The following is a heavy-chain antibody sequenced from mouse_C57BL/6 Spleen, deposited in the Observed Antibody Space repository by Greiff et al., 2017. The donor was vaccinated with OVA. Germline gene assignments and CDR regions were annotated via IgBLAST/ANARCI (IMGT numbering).Heavy chain of an antibody. J-gene: IGHJ1*03. D-gene: IGHD1-1*01. Sequence: QVQLKQPGAELVKPGASVKLSCKASGYTFTSYWMHWVKQRPGRGLEWIGRIDPNSGGTKYNEKFKSKATLTVDKPSSTAYMQLSSLTSEDSAVYYCATVVATYWYFDVWGTGTTVTVSS. CDR1: GYTFTSYW. V-gene: IGHV1-72*01. CDR3: ATVVATYWYFDV. CDR2: IDPNSGGT.